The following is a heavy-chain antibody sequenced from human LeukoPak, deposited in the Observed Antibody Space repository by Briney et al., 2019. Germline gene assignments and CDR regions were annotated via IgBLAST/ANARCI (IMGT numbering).Heavy chain of an antibody. Sequence: GGSLRLSCAASGFTFSGSAMHWVRQASGKGLEWVGRIRSKANSYATAYAASVKGRFTISRDDSKNTAYLQMNSLKTEDTAVYYCARDPVGYSYGDYWGQGTLVTVSS. CDR1: GFTFSGSA. D-gene: IGHD5-18*01. J-gene: IGHJ4*02. CDR2: IRSKANSYAT. CDR3: ARDPVGYSYGDY. V-gene: IGHV3-73*01.